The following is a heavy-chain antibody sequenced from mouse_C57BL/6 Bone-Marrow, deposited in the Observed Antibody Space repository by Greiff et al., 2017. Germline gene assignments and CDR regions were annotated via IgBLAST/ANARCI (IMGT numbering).Heavy chain of an antibody. V-gene: IGHV5-12*01. CDR1: GFTFSDYY. CDR2: ISNGGGST. J-gene: IGHJ4*01. CDR3: ARRPSTVVTYYYAMDY. Sequence: EVKLVESGGGLVQPGGSLKLSCAASGFTFSDYYMYWVRQTPEKRLEWVAYISNGGGSTYYPDTVKGRVTISRDNAKNTLYLQMSRLKSEDTAMYYCARRPSTVVTYYYAMDYWGQGTSVTVSS. D-gene: IGHD1-1*01.